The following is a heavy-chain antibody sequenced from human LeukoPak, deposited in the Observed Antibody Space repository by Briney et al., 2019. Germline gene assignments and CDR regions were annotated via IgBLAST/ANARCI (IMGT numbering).Heavy chain of an antibody. CDR3: ARPGLTAAAGALDGMDV. J-gene: IGHJ6*02. Sequence: GGSLRLSCAASGFSFRDYYMSWIRQAPGKGLEWVSYISSSGGTTYHADSVKGRFTISRDNAKNSLFLQMHSLRAEDAAVYYCARPGLTAAAGALDGMDVWGQGTTVTVSS. CDR2: ISSSGGTT. D-gene: IGHD6-13*01. V-gene: IGHV3-11*04. CDR1: GFSFRDYY.